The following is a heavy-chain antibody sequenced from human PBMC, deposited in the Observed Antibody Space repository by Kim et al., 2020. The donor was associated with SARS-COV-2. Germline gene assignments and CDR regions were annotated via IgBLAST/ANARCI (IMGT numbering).Heavy chain of an antibody. CDR2: MNPNSGNT. CDR3: ARAGYDFWSGYSGDYFDY. V-gene: IGHV1-8*01. Sequence: ASVKVSCKASGYTFTSYDINWVRQATGQGLEWMGWMNPNSGNTGYAQKFQGRVTMTRNTSINTAYMELSSLRSEDTAVYYCARAGYDFWSGYSGDYFDYWGQGTLVTVSS. D-gene: IGHD3-3*01. CDR1: GYTFTSYD. J-gene: IGHJ4*02.